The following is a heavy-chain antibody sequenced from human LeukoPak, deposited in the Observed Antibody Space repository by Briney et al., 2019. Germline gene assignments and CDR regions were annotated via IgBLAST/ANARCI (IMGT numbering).Heavy chain of an antibody. V-gene: IGHV1-18*01. CDR1: GYTFNTYG. CDR3: ARRQGTTLSFDY. Sequence: ASVKVSCKASGYTFNTYGFSWVRQAPGQGLELMGWINAYNGNTNYAQKLQGRVTMTTETSTSTAYMELRSLRSDDTAVYYCARRQGTTLSFDYWGQGTLVTVSS. J-gene: IGHJ4*02. D-gene: IGHD1-1*01. CDR2: INAYNGNT.